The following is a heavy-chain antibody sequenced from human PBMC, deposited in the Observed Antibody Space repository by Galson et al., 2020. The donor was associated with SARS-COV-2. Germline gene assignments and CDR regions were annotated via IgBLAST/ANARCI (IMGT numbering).Heavy chain of an antibody. Sequence: GGSLRLSCAGPKFRFRDYAMTWLRQAPGTGLEWVSTIDAGGSSTYYTDSVKGRFTISRDNSKNMLYLQMDSLRAEDTAVYYCAKEGEWFAQSGGFDPWGRGTLVTVSS. D-gene: IGHD3-10*01. J-gene: IGHJ5*02. V-gene: IGHV3-23*01. CDR2: IDAGGSST. CDR3: AKEGEWFAQSGGFDP. CDR1: KFRFRDYA.